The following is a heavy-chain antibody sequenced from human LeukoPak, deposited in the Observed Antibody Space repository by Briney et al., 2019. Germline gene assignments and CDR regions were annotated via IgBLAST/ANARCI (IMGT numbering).Heavy chain of an antibody. J-gene: IGHJ4*02. CDR1: GGSFSGYY. Sequence: SETLSLTCAVYGGSFSGYYWSWIRQPPGKGLEWIGEINHSGSTNYNPSLKSRVTISVDTSKNQFSLKLSSVTAADTAVHYCARRTLWFGDFDYWGQGTLVTVSS. D-gene: IGHD3-10*01. V-gene: IGHV4-34*01. CDR2: INHSGST. CDR3: ARRTLWFGDFDY.